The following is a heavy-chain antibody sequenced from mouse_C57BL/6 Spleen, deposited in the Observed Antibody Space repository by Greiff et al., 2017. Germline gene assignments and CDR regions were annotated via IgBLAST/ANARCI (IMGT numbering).Heavy chain of an antibody. Sequence: QVQLQQSGAELVRPGTSVKVSCKASGYAFTNYLIEWVKQRPGQGLEWIGVINPGSGGTNYNEKFKGKATLTADKSSSTAYMQLSSLTSEDSAVYYCARDDYAPFDYWGQGTPLTVSS. D-gene: IGHD2-4*01. CDR1: GYAFTNYL. V-gene: IGHV1-54*01. CDR3: ARDDYAPFDY. CDR2: INPGSGGT. J-gene: IGHJ2*01.